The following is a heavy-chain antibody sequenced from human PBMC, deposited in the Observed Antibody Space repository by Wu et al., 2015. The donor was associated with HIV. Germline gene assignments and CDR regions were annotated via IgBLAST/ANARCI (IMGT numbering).Heavy chain of an antibody. D-gene: IGHD1-26*01. CDR1: GYSFTTYG. CDR2: ISPISETP. J-gene: IGHJ4*02. Sequence: QVQLVQSGAEVKNPGASVKVSCKASGYSFTTYGISWVRQAPGQGLEWMGWISPISETPDYAQKFQGRVTIATDKSTSTVYMEFSSLRSEDTAMYYCAGRRPEWRHFDRWGQGTLVTVSS. V-gene: IGHV1-69*05. CDR3: AGRRPEWRHFDR.